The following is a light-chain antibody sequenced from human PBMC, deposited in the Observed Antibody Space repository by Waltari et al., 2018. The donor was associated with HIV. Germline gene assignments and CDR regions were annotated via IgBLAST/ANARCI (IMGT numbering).Light chain of an antibody. V-gene: IGKV3-20*01. CDR3: QQYHDSPRT. CDR1: RSVSSSN. J-gene: IGKJ2*01. CDR2: DAS. Sequence: EIVLTQFPVTLSSSPGEKATLSCRASRSVSSSNLAWYQQKPGQAPRLLIYDASTRATDIPDRFSGSGSGTDFTLTISGLEAEDFAVYYCQQYHDSPRTFGQGTKLEVK.